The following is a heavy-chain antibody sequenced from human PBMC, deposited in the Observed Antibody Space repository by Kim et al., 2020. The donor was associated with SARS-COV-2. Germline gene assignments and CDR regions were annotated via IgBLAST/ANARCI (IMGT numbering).Heavy chain of an antibody. Sequence: GRSLRLSCAASGFTFSNYYMSWIRQAPGKGLEWVSYISSSGSTIYYADSVKGRFTISRDNAKNSLYLQMNSLRAEDTAVYYCARVPHITMPPFDYYYGMEVGGRGTTATV. V-gene: IGHV3-11*04. J-gene: IGHJ6*02. D-gene: IGHD3-10*01. CDR1: GFTFSNYY. CDR3: ARVPHITMPPFDYYYGMEV. CDR2: ISSSGSTI.